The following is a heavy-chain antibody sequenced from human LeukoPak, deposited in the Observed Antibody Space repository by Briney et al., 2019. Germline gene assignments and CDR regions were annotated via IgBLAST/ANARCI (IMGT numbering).Heavy chain of an antibody. CDR1: GGTFSSYA. CDR3: ARASGIAAAGTFYFHY. Sequence: SVKVSCKASGGTFSSYAISWVRQAPGQGLEWMGGIIPIFGTANYAQKFQGRVTITTDESTSTAYMELSSLRSEDTAVYYCARASGIAAAGTFYFHYWGQGTLVTVSS. D-gene: IGHD6-13*01. J-gene: IGHJ4*02. CDR2: IIPIFGTA. V-gene: IGHV1-69*05.